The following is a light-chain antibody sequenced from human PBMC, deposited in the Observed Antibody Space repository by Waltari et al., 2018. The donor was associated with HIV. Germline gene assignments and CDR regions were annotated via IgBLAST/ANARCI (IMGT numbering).Light chain of an antibody. V-gene: IGLV2-11*01. J-gene: IGLJ2*01. CDR3: CSYAGSYTVV. Sequence: QSALTQPRSVSGSPGQSVTISCTGTSSDVGGYNYVSWYQHHPGKAPKLMIYDVSKRPSGVPDRFAGSKSGNTASLTISGLQAEDESDYYCCSYAGSYTVVFGGGTTLTVL. CDR2: DVS. CDR1: SSDVGGYNY.